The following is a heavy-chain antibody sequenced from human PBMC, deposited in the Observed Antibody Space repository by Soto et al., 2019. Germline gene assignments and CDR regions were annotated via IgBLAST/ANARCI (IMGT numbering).Heavy chain of an antibody. CDR3: ARDSHGCDY. CDR2: INAGNGNT. CDR1: GYTFTNYA. J-gene: IGHJ4*02. Sequence: QVQLVQSGAEVKKPGASVKVSCKASGYTFTNYAMHWVRQAPGQRLQWMGWINAGNGNTKYSQKFQDRVTITRDTSASTAYMELSSLTSEDTAVYYCARDSHGCDYWGQGTLVTVSS. V-gene: IGHV1-3*01. D-gene: IGHD6-19*01.